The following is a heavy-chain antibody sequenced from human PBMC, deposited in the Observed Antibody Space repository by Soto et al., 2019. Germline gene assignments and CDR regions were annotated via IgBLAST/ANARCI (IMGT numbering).Heavy chain of an antibody. Sequence: PSETVSLTCTVSGGSISSYYWSWIRQPPGKGLEWIGYIYYSGSTNYNPSLKSRVTISVDTSKNQFSLKLSSVTAADTAVYYCARGADDFWSGYYDYWGQGTLVTVS. CDR3: ARGADDFWSGYYDY. D-gene: IGHD3-3*01. J-gene: IGHJ4*02. CDR2: IYYSGST. V-gene: IGHV4-59*01. CDR1: GGSISSYY.